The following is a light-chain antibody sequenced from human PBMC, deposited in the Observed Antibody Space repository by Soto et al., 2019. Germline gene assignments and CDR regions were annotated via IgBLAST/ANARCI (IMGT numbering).Light chain of an antibody. Sequence: QSVLTQPRSVSGSPGQSVTISCTGTSSDVGGHNFVSWYQQHPGKAPKLMIYGVTKRPSGVPDRFSGSESGNTASLTISGLQAEDEADYYCCSYAGTYTGVFGGGTQLTVL. CDR3: CSYAGTYTGV. CDR2: GVT. V-gene: IGLV2-11*01. J-gene: IGLJ3*02. CDR1: SSDVGGHNF.